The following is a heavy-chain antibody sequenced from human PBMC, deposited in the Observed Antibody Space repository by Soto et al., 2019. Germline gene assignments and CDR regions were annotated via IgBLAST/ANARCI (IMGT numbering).Heavy chain of an antibody. CDR2: IRRKAYGGTT. D-gene: IGHD6-13*01. Sequence: PVGSLRLSCTASGFTFGNYAMSWFRQAPGKGLEWVGFIRRKAYGGTTEYAASVKGRFTILRDDSKSIAYLQMNGLKTEDTAVYYCTRGLDSTSWIFDYWGQGTLVTVSS. CDR3: TRGLDSTSWIFDY. V-gene: IGHV3-49*03. CDR1: GFTFGNYA. J-gene: IGHJ4*02.